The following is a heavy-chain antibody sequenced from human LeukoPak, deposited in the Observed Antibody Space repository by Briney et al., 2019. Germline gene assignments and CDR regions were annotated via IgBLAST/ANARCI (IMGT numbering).Heavy chain of an antibody. D-gene: IGHD1-26*01. J-gene: IGHJ4*02. CDR2: IYYSGST. Sequence: PSETLSLTCTVSGGSISSSSYYWGWIRQPPGKGLEWIGSIYYSGSTYYNPSLKSRVTISVDTSKNQFPLKLSSVTAADTAVYYCARHGHSGYFDYWGQGTLVTVSS. V-gene: IGHV4-39*01. CDR1: GGSISSSSYY. CDR3: ARHGHSGYFDY.